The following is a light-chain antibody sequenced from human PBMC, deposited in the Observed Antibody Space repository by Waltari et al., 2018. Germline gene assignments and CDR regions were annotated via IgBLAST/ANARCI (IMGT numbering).Light chain of an antibody. CDR1: NIGSKR. CDR3: HLWDSSTDHWV. CDR2: DDN. J-gene: IGLJ3*02. V-gene: IGLV3-21*02. Sequence: SYVLTQPPSVSVAPGQPARITCEGSNIGSKRVHWYQQKSGQAPLLAVYDDNARPSGIPERFAGSNSGNTATLTISRVAAGDEADYYCHLWDSSTDHWVFGGGTRLTVL.